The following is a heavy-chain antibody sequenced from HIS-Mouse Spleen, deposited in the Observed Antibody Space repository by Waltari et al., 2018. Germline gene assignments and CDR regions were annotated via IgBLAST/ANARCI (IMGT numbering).Heavy chain of an antibody. J-gene: IGHJ3*02. CDR2: IYYSGST. Sequence: QLQLQESGPGLVKPSETRSLTCPVSAGSISSISYYWGWIRQPQGKGLEWIGSIYYSGSTYYNPSLKSRVTISVDTSKNQFSLKLSSVTAADTAVYYCARDGYSGYGHDAFDIWGQGTMVTVSS. V-gene: IGHV4-39*07. CDR1: AGSISSISYY. CDR3: ARDGYSGYGHDAFDI. D-gene: IGHD5-12*01.